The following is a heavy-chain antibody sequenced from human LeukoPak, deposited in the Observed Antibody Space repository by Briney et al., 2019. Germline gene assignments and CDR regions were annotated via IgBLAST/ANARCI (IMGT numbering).Heavy chain of an antibody. J-gene: IGHJ4*02. CDR2: VHYSGTT. CDR3: ATGYGDFRVEGRYFYS. CDR1: GGSISSSSYC. V-gene: IGHV4-61*05. Sequence: PSETLSLTCTVSGGSISSSSYCWGWIRQPPGKGLEFIGHVHYSGTTNYNPSLRSRVTISIDTSKKHFFLKLKSVTAADTAVYYCATGYGDFRVEGRYFYSWGQGTLVTVSS. D-gene: IGHD4-17*01.